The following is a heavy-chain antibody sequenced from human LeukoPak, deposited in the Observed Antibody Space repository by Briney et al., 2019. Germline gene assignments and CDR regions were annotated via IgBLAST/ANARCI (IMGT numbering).Heavy chain of an antibody. D-gene: IGHD1-26*01. CDR2: INPSGGST. Sequence: ASVKVSCKASGYTFTSYYMHWVRQAPGQGLEWMGIINPSGGSTSYAQKFQGRVTMTRDTSTSAVYMELSSLRSEDTAVYYCARDRRSGTIPDYWGQGTLVTVSS. V-gene: IGHV1-46*01. CDR1: GYTFTSYY. J-gene: IGHJ4*02. CDR3: ARDRRSGTIPDY.